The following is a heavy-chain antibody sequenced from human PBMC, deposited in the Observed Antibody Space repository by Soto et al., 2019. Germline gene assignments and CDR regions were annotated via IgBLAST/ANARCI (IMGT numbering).Heavy chain of an antibody. Sequence: QVQLVQSGAEVKKPGASVKVSCKAYGYTFTSYGISWVRKAPGQGLAWMGWISAYIGNTNYAQKLQDRVTITTDTSTSTSYLEMRSRRSDDTTVYYWARDSPPDDYWRQGTLVTVSS. CDR1: GYTFTSYG. V-gene: IGHV1-18*01. CDR3: ARDSPPDDY. J-gene: IGHJ4*02. CDR2: ISAYIGNT.